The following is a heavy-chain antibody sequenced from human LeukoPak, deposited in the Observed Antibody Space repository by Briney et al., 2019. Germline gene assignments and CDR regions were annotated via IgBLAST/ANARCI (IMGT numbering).Heavy chain of an antibody. V-gene: IGHV4-39*01. J-gene: IGHJ4*02. Sequence: SETLSLTCTVSGGSISSSTYHWGWLRQPPGQGLESIGTIHYSGSTYSNPSLRSRVTISVDTSKSQFSLKLNSVPAADTAVYYCARLIVGATDYWGQGTLVTGSS. CDR2: IHYSGST. D-gene: IGHD1-26*01. CDR1: GGSISSSTYH. CDR3: ARLIVGATDY.